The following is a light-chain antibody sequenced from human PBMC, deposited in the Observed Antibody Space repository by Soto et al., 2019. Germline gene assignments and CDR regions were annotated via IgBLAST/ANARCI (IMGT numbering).Light chain of an antibody. J-gene: IGKJ5*01. CDR1: QNIINY. Sequence: DIQRTQSPSPLSASVGDRVTITCRASQNIINYLNWYQQKPGKAPQLLIYVASRLESGVPSRFSGSGSGTDFTLTISSLQPEDFATYYCQQSYNAPITFGQGTRLDI. V-gene: IGKV1-39*01. CDR3: QQSYNAPIT. CDR2: VAS.